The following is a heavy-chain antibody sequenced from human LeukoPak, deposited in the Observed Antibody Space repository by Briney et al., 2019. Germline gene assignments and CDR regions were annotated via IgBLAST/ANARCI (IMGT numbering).Heavy chain of an antibody. CDR1: GFTFSNYG. J-gene: IGHJ4*02. V-gene: IGHV3-30*02. CDR2: IRFDGSNK. CDR3: AKPFNLYSDS. D-gene: IGHD2-21*01. Sequence: GTSLRLSCAASGFTFSNYGIHWVRQAPGKGLEWVAFIRFDGSNKYYADSVKGRFTISRDTSRNTLYLQMDSLRPEDTAVYYCAKPFNLYSDSWGQGTLVTVSS.